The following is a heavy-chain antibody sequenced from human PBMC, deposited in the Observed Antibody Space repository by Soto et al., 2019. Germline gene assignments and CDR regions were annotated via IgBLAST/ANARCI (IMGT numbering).Heavy chain of an antibody. CDR3: AREGFLEWLPLDY. CDR1: GGSVSSGSYY. CDR2: IYYSGST. V-gene: IGHV4-61*01. D-gene: IGHD3-3*01. J-gene: IGHJ4*02. Sequence: SETLSLTCTVSGGSVSSGSYYWSWIRQPPGKGLEWIGYIYYSGSTNYNPSLKSRVTISVDTSKNQFSLKLSSVTAADTAVYYRAREGFLEWLPLDYWGQGTPVTVSS.